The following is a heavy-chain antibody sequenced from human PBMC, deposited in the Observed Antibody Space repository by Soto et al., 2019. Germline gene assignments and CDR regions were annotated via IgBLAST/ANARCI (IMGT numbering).Heavy chain of an antibody. V-gene: IGHV1-3*01. D-gene: IGHD1-26*01. CDR2: INAGNGNT. CDR1: GYTFTSYA. CDR3: ARVGATTGFYYYGMDG. Sequence: QVQLVQSGAEVKKPGASVKVSCKASGYTFTSYAMHWVRQAPGQRLEWMGWINAGNGNTKYSQKFQGRVTITRDTAASTAYMELSSLRSEDTAVYYCARVGATTGFYYYGMDGWGQGTTVTVSS. J-gene: IGHJ6*02.